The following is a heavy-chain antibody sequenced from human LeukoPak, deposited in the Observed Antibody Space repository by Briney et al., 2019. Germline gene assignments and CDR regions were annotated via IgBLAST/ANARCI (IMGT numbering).Heavy chain of an antibody. D-gene: IGHD2-2*03. CDR2: FDPEGGET. J-gene: IGHJ4*02. Sequence: GASVKVSCKVSGYTLTELSMHWVRQAPGKGLEWMGGFDPEGGETIYAQKFQGRVTMTEDTSTDTAYMELSSLRSEDTAAYYCATTHGSSWHSFDYWGQGTLVTVSS. V-gene: IGHV1-24*01. CDR1: GYTLTELS. CDR3: ATTHGSSWHSFDY.